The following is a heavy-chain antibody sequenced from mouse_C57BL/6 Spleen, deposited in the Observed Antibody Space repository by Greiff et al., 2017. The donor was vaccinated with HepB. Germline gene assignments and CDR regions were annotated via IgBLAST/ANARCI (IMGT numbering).Heavy chain of an antibody. Sequence: QVQLQQPGAELVMPGASVKLSCKASGYTFTSYWMHWVKQRPGQGLEWIGEIDPSDSYTNYNQKLKGKSTLTVDKSSSTAYMQLSCLTSEDSAVYYCARRWLPWYFDVWGTGTTVTVSS. J-gene: IGHJ1*03. CDR2: IDPSDSYT. CDR3: ARRWLPWYFDV. CDR1: GYTFTSYW. V-gene: IGHV1-69*01. D-gene: IGHD2-3*01.